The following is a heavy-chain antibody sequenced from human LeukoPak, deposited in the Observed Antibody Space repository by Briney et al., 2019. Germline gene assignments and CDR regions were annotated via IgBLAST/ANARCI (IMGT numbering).Heavy chain of an antibody. CDR2: IKQDGSEK. Sequence: GGSLRLSCAASGFTFSSYWMSWVRQAPGKGLEWVANIKQDGSEKYYVDSVKGRFTISRDNAKNSLYLQMNSLRAEDTAVYYCARVRGPFLTYPDDAFDIWGQGTVVIVSS. V-gene: IGHV3-7*01. D-gene: IGHD3-9*01. CDR3: ARVRGPFLTYPDDAFDI. CDR1: GFTFSSYW. J-gene: IGHJ3*02.